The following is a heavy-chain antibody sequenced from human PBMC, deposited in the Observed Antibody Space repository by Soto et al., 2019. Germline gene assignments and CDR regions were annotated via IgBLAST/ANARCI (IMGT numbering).Heavy chain of an antibody. CDR3: AKGRSYYYYYGVDV. J-gene: IGHJ6*02. V-gene: IGHV3-30-3*01. Sequence: GGSLRVSCAASGFIFSSYAMHWVRQAPGKGLEWVAVISYDGSNKYYADSVKGRFTISRDNSKNTLYLQMNSLRAEDTALYYCAKGRSYYYYYGVDVWGQGTTVTVSS. CDR2: ISYDGSNK. CDR1: GFIFSSYA.